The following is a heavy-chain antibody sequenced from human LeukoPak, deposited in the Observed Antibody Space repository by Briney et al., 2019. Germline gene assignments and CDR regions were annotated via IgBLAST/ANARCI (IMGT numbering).Heavy chain of an antibody. V-gene: IGHV3-48*02. J-gene: IGHJ4*02. CDR3: ARVAAGYSVNYFDY. Sequence: TGGSLRLSCAASGFAFSTYNMNWVSQAPGKGLEWVSYISTGSSTTYYADSVKGRFTISRDNVENSLYLQMNSLRDEDTAVYYCARVAAGYSVNYFDYWGQGTLVTVSS. D-gene: IGHD4-23*01. CDR1: GFAFSTYN. CDR2: ISTGSSTT.